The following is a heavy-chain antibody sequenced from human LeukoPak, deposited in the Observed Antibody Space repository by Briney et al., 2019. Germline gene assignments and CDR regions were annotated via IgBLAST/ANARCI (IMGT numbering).Heavy chain of an antibody. J-gene: IGHJ4*02. CDR2: ISAYNGNT. Sequence: ASVKVSCKASGYTFTSYGISWVRQAPGQGLEWMGWISAYNGNTNYAQKLQGRVTMTTDTSTSTAYMELRSLRSDDTAVYYRARQWELLDLFDYWGQGTLVTVSS. D-gene: IGHD1-26*01. CDR1: GYTFTSYG. V-gene: IGHV1-18*01. CDR3: ARQWELLDLFDY.